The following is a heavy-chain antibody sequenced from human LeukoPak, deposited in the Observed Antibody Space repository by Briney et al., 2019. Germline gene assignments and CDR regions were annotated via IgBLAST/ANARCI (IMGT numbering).Heavy chain of an antibody. CDR2: IYHSGST. CDR1: GGSISSGGYY. V-gene: IGHV4-30-2*01. CDR3: ARDPGVVVPAAIV. Sequence: TLSLTCTVSGGSISSGGYYWSWIWQPPGKGLEWIGYIYHSGSTYYNPSLKSRVTISVDRSKNQFSLKLSSVTAADTAVYYCARDPGVVVPAAIVWGQGTLVTVSS. J-gene: IGHJ4*02. D-gene: IGHD2-2*01.